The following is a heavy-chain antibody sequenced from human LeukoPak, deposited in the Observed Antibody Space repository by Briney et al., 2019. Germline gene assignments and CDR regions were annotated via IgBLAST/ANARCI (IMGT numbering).Heavy chain of an antibody. D-gene: IGHD3-10*01. CDR3: ARDTYGSGSYYNGPYYYGMDV. CDR2: IYYSGST. CDR1: GGSISSYY. V-gene: IGHV4-59*01. Sequence: PSETLSLTCTVSGGSISSYYWSWIRQPPGKGREWIGYIYYSGSTNYNPSLKSGVTISVDTSKNQFSLKLSSVTAADTAVYYCARDTYGSGSYYNGPYYYGMDVWGQGTTVTVSS. J-gene: IGHJ6*02.